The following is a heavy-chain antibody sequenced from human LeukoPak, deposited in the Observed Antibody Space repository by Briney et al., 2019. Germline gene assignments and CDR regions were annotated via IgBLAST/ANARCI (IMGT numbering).Heavy chain of an antibody. CDR3: ATEAVVGSDGFDY. CDR2: IYYSGST. CDR1: GGSISSSSYY. Sequence: SETLSLTCTVSGGSISSSSYYWGWIRQPPGKGLEWIGSIYYSGSTYYNPSLKSRVTISVDTSKNQFSLKINSVTAADTAVYYCATEAVVGSDGFDYWGQGTLVTVSS. D-gene: IGHD6-19*01. V-gene: IGHV4-39*07. J-gene: IGHJ4*02.